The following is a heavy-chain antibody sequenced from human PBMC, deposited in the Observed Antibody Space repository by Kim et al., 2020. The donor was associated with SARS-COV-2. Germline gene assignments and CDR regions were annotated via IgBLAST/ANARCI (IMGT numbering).Heavy chain of an antibody. CDR1: GGSISSSSYY. D-gene: IGHD2-21*02. J-gene: IGHJ3*02. CDR2: IYYSGST. V-gene: IGHV4-39*01. CDR3: ATHKNVVTHAFDI. Sequence: SETLSLTCTVSGGSISSSSYYWGWIRQPPGKGLEWIGSIYYSGSTYYNPSLKSRVTISVDTSKNQFSLKLSSVTAADTAVYYCATHKNVVTHAFDIWGQGTMVTVSS.